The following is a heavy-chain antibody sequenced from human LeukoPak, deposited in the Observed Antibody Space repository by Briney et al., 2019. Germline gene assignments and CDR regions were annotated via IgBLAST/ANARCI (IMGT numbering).Heavy chain of an antibody. CDR3: ARVPRILEWFPDY. V-gene: IGHV3-48*03. Sequence: PGGSLRLSCAASGFTFSSYEMNWVRQAPGEGLEWVSYISSSGSTIYYADSVKGRFTISRDNAKNSLYLQMNSLRAEDTAVYYCARVPRILEWFPDYWGQGTLVTVSS. J-gene: IGHJ4*02. D-gene: IGHD3-3*01. CDR1: GFTFSSYE. CDR2: ISSSGSTI.